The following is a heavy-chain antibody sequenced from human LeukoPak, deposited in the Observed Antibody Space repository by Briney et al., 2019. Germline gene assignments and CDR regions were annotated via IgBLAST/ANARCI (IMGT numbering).Heavy chain of an antibody. D-gene: IGHD2-15*01. CDR3: ARELAARYNWFDP. V-gene: IGHV1-8*01. J-gene: IGHJ5*02. CDR2: MNPNSGNT. CDR1: GYTFTSYD. Sequence: ASVKVSRKASGYTFTSYDINWVRQATGQGLEWMGWMNPNSGNTGYAQKFQGRVTMTRNTSISTAYMELSSLRSEDTAVYYCARELAARYNWFDPWGQGTLVTVSS.